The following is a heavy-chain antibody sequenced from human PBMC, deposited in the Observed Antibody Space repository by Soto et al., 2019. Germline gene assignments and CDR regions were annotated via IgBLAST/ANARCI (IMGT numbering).Heavy chain of an antibody. V-gene: IGHV3-23*01. Sequence: HPGGSLRLSCAASGFTFSSYAMSWVRQAPGKGLEWVSAISGSGGSTYYADSVKGRFTISRDNSKNTLYLQMNSLRAEDTAVYYCAKVMSRDWYFQHWGQGTLVTVSS. CDR2: ISGSGGST. J-gene: IGHJ1*01. D-gene: IGHD3-9*01. CDR1: GFTFSSYA. CDR3: AKVMSRDWYFQH.